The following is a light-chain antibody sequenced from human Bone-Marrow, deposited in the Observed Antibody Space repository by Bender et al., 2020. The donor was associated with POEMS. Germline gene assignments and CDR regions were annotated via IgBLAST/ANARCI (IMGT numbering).Light chain of an antibody. CDR2: VNN. CDR3: AAWDDSLNGVV. V-gene: IGLV1-50*01. CDR1: TSNVGANYD. J-gene: IGLJ2*01. Sequence: QSVLIQPPSASGAPGQRVTISCTGSTSNVGANYDVHWYQQLPGAAPKLLIYVNNNRPSGVPDRFSGSKSGTSASLAITGLQAEDEADYYCAAWDDSLNGVVFGGGTKLTVL.